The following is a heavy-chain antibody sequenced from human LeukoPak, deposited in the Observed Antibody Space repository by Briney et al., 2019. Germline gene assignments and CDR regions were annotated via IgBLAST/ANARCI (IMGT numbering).Heavy chain of an antibody. Sequence: PGGSLRLSCAASGFTFGSYWMSWVRQAPGKGLEWVANIKQDGSEKYYVDSVKGRFTISRDNAKNSLYLQMNSLRAEDTAVYYCARDAGVEQWLSPLDYWGQGTLVTVSS. CDR1: GFTFGSYW. D-gene: IGHD6-19*01. CDR3: ARDAGVEQWLSPLDY. CDR2: IKQDGSEK. V-gene: IGHV3-7*03. J-gene: IGHJ4*02.